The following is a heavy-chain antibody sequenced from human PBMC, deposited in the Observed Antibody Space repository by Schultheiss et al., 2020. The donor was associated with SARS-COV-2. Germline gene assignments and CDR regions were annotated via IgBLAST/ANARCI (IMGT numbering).Heavy chain of an antibody. V-gene: IGHV3-21*01. J-gene: IGHJ3*02. Sequence: GGSLRLSCAASGFTLSIHSMSWVRQAPGKGLEWVSGISGSGDNTDYADSVRGRFTISRDDAKNSLYLQINSLRAEDTAVYYCATMFNTPREGSDAFDIWGQGTMVTVSS. CDR1: GFTLSIHS. D-gene: IGHD2-2*02. CDR2: ISGSGDNT. CDR3: ATMFNTPREGSDAFDI.